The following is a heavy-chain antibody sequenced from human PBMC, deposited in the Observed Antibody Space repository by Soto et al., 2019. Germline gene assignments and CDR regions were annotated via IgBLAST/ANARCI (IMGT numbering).Heavy chain of an antibody. J-gene: IGHJ4*02. Sequence: QVQLQESGPGLVKPSGTLSLTCAVSGGSISSSNWWSWVRQPPGKGLEWIGEIYHSGSTNYNPSLKSRDTISVDKSKNQFSLKLSSVTAADTAVHYCARDSVGATGASLYWGQGTLVTVSS. V-gene: IGHV4-4*02. D-gene: IGHD1-26*01. CDR1: GGSISSSNW. CDR2: IYHSGST. CDR3: ARDSVGATGASLY.